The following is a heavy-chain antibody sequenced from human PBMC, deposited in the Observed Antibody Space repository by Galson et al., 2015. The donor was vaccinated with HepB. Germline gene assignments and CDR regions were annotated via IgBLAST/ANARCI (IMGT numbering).Heavy chain of an antibody. CDR2: INPNGGST. Sequence: SVKVSCKASGYIFTSYYIHWVRQAPGQGLEWMGIINPNGGSTSYAQKFQGRVTMTRDTSTSTVYMELSSLRSEDTAVYYCARRGYSGAYDHYYYMDVWGKGTPVTVSS. V-gene: IGHV1-46*01. J-gene: IGHJ6*03. D-gene: IGHD1-26*01. CDR3: ARRGYSGAYDHYYYMDV. CDR1: GYIFTSYY.